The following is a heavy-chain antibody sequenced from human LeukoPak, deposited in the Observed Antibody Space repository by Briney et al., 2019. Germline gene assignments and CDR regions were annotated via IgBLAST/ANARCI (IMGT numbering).Heavy chain of an antibody. J-gene: IGHJ2*01. V-gene: IGHV4-30-4*01. CDR3: ARSGDPPWYFDL. D-gene: IGHD2-21*02. CDR1: GGSINSGDYY. Sequence: SETLSLTCTVSGGSINSGDYYWSWICQPPGKGLEWIGYIYYSGSTYYNPSLQSRVTISVDTSKNQFSLKLSSVTAADTAVYYCARSGDPPWYFDLWGRGTLVTVSS. CDR2: IYYSGST.